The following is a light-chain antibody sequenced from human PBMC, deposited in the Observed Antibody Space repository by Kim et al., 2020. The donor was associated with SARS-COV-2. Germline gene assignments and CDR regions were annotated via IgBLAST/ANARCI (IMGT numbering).Light chain of an antibody. Sequence: SASVGVRLTITCQASQSIDIWLAWYPQKPGKAPKLLIYQASSLETEVPSRFSGSGSGTEFTLTISSLQPDDFATYYCQQYRSHWTFGQGTKVDIK. CDR3: QQYRSHWT. CDR1: QSIDIW. V-gene: IGKV1-5*03. J-gene: IGKJ1*01. CDR2: QAS.